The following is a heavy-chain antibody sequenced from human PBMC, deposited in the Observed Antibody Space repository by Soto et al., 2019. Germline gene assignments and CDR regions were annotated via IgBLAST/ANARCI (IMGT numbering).Heavy chain of an antibody. CDR2: IYSGGST. CDR3: ARDKGYCSSTSCYLDYYYYGMDV. CDR1: GFTVSSNY. J-gene: IGHJ6*02. D-gene: IGHD2-2*01. Sequence: GGSLRLSCAASGFTVSSNYMSWVRQAPGKGLEWVSVIYSGGSTYYADSVKGRFTISRDNSKNTLYLQMNSLRAEDTAVYYCARDKGYCSSTSCYLDYYYYGMDVWGQGTTVTVSS. V-gene: IGHV3-53*01.